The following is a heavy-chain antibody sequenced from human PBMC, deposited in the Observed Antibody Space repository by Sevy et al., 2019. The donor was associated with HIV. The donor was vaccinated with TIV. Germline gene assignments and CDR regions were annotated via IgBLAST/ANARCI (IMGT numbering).Heavy chain of an antibody. CDR3: ARGQYYDILTGYYYYYYGMDV. CDR1: GGSFSGYY. Sequence: SETLSLTCAVYGGSFSGYYWSWIRQPPGKGLEWIGEINHSGSTNYNPSLKSRVTISVDTSKNQFSLKLSSVTAADTAVYYCARGQYYDILTGYYYYYYGMDVWGQGTTVTVSS. CDR2: INHSGST. V-gene: IGHV4-34*01. D-gene: IGHD3-9*01. J-gene: IGHJ6*02.